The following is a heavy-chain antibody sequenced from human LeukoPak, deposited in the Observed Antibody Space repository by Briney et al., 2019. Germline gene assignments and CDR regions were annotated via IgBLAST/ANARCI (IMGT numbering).Heavy chain of an antibody. CDR3: AIGGGSDY. J-gene: IGHJ4*02. CDR1: EFVFGAFP. D-gene: IGHD3-10*01. V-gene: IGHV3-23*01. Sequence: GGSLRLSCAASEFVFGAFPMSWIRQAAGKELEWVSSINGDGDSTHYAGSVKGRFTISRDNSKNTLYLQMNNLRVEDTAIYYCAIGGGSDYWGQGTLVTVSS. CDR2: INGDGDST.